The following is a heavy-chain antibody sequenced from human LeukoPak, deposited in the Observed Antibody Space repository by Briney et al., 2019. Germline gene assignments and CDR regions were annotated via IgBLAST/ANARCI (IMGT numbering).Heavy chain of an antibody. Sequence: PGGSLGLSCAASGFTFDDYAMHWVRHAPGKGLEWVSLISWDGGSTYYADSVKGRFTISRDNSKNSLYLQMNSLRTEDTALYYCAKDLVRYDFWSGHPIYGMDVWGQGTTVTVSS. CDR3: AKDLVRYDFWSGHPIYGMDV. V-gene: IGHV3-43*01. J-gene: IGHJ6*02. D-gene: IGHD3-3*01. CDR2: ISWDGGST. CDR1: GFTFDDYA.